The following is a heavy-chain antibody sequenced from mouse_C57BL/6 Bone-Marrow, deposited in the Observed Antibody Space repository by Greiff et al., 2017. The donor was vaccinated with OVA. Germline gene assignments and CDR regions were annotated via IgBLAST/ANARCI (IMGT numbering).Heavy chain of an antibody. CDR1: GYTFTDYY. CDR3: ARRDYDGYYVWYFDV. J-gene: IGHJ1*03. V-gene: IGHV1-26*01. D-gene: IGHD2-3*01. CDR2: INPNNGGT. Sequence: EVQLQQSGPELVKPGASVKISCKASGYTFTDYYMNWVKQSHGKSLEWIGDINPNNGGTSYNQKFKGKATLTVDKSSSTAYMELRSLTSEDSAVYYCARRDYDGYYVWYFDVWGTGTTVTVSS.